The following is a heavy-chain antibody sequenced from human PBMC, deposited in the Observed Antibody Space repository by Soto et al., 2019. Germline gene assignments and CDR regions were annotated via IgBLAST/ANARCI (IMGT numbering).Heavy chain of an antibody. CDR1: AGTFSSNA. CDR3: ARGRGSGTYAPVGY. V-gene: IGHV1-69*01. Sequence: QVQLVQSGAEAKKPGSSVKVSCKASAGTFSSNAISWVRQAPGQGLEWMGGVIPMFGSSNYAQKFQGRVTITADESTSTAYMELTSLRFEDTAVYYCARGRGSGTYAPVGYWGQGTLVTVSS. D-gene: IGHD1-26*01. CDR2: VIPMFGSS. J-gene: IGHJ4*02.